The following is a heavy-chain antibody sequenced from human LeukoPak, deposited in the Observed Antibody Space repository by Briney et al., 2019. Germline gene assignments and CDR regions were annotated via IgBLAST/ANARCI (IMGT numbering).Heavy chain of an antibody. V-gene: IGHV5-51*01. CDR2: IYPGDSDT. CDR3: ATIKYSSGWKLKNVYGLDV. Sequence: GESLKISCKGSGYSFTSYWIGWVRQMPGKGLEWMGIIYPGDSDTRYSPSFQGQVTMSADKSITTAYLQWSSLKASDTAMYYCATIKYSSGWKLKNVYGLDVWGQGTTVTVSS. CDR1: GYSFTSYW. J-gene: IGHJ6*02. D-gene: IGHD6-19*01.